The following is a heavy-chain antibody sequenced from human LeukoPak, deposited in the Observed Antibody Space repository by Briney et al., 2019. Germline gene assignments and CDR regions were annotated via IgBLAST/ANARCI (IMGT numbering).Heavy chain of an antibody. CDR1: GFTFSSYA. CDR2: ISGSGGTT. D-gene: IGHD6-19*01. CDR3: AKDRRQWLTYFDY. V-gene: IGHV3-23*01. J-gene: IGHJ4*02. Sequence: GGSLRLSCAASGFTFSSYAMSWVRQARGKGLEWVSGISGSGGTTYYADSVKGRFTVSRDNSKNTLYLQMDGLRAEDTAVYYCAKDRRQWLTYFDYWGQGTLVTVSS.